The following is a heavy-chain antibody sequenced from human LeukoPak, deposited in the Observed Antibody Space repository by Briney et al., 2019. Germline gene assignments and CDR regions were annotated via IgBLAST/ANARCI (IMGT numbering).Heavy chain of an antibody. CDR1: GGSVSGYY. Sequence: KPSETLSLTCTVSGGSVSGYYWSWIRQPAGKGLEWIGHIYTRGSTNYSPSLKSRVTMSVDTSKNQFSLKLSSVTAADTAVYYCARVKTGFCSGGACSAVAFDIWGQGTMVTVSS. D-gene: IGHD2-15*01. CDR2: IYTRGST. CDR3: ARVKTGFCSGGACSAVAFDI. J-gene: IGHJ3*02. V-gene: IGHV4-4*07.